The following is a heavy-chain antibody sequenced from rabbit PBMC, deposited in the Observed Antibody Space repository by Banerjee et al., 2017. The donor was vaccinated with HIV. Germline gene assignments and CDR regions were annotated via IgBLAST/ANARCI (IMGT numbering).Heavy chain of an antibody. CDR2: IFAGGGT. Sequence: QEQLEESGGDLVKPGASLTLTCTASGFSFSSSSWICWVRQAPGKGLEWIACIFAGGGTYYASWAKCRFSISKSSSTTVTLQMTSLTVADTSSYFCARQNYSVYAYGLWGPGTLVTVS. CDR3: ARQNYSVYAYGL. D-gene: IGHD6-1*01. V-gene: IGHV1S45*01. J-gene: IGHJ2*01. CDR1: GFSFSSSSW.